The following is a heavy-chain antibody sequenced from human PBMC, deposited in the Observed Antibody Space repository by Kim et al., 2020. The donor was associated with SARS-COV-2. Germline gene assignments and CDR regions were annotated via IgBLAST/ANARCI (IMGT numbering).Heavy chain of an antibody. D-gene: IGHD3-22*01. V-gene: IGHV4-31*03. J-gene: IGHJ3*02. Sequence: SETLSLTCTVSGGSISSGGYYWSWIRQHPGKGLEWIGYIYYSGSTYYNPSLKSRVTISVDTSKNQFSLKLSSVTAADTAVYYCARTDSSGLYAFDIWGQGTMVTVSS. CDR3: ARTDSSGLYAFDI. CDR2: IYYSGST. CDR1: GGSISSGGYY.